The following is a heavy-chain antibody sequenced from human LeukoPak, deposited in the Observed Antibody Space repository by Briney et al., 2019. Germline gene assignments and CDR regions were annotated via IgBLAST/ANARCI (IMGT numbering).Heavy chain of an antibody. CDR3: TTELTSGSYLDFDY. D-gene: IGHD1-26*01. V-gene: IGHV3-15*01. J-gene: IGHJ4*02. CDR2: IKSKTDGGTT. Sequence: GGSLRLSCAASGFMFSNFAMNWVRQAPGKGLEWVGRIKSKTDGGTTDYAAPVKGRFTISRDDSKNTLYLQMNSLKTEDTAVYYCTTELTSGSYLDFDYWGQGTLVTVS. CDR1: GFMFSNFA.